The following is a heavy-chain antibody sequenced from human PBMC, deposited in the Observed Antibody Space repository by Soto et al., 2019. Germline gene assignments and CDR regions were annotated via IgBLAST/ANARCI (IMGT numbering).Heavy chain of an antibody. J-gene: IGHJ4*02. V-gene: IGHV5-51*01. CDR3: ARRANSIAGSPPRPGHQIDY. CDR2: IYPGDSDT. D-gene: IGHD6-6*01. Sequence: PGESLKISCKGSGYSFTSYWIGWVRQMPGKGLEWMGIIYPGDSDTRYSPSFQGQVTISADKSISTAYLQWSSLKASDTAMYYCARRANSIAGSPPRPGHQIDYWGQGTLVTVSS. CDR1: GYSFTSYW.